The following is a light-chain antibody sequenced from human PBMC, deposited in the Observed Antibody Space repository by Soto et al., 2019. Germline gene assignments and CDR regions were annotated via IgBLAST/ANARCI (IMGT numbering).Light chain of an antibody. V-gene: IGKV3-20*01. J-gene: IGKJ1*01. CDR1: QSVSSNY. CDR3: QQFGRSPPSWT. CDR2: GAS. Sequence: ETVLTQSPGTLSLSPGERATLSCRASQSVSSNYFAWYQQKPGQAPRLLIYGASTRATGIPDRFSGSGSGTDVTLTISSLEPEDFAVYYCQQFGRSPPSWTFGQGTKVEIK.